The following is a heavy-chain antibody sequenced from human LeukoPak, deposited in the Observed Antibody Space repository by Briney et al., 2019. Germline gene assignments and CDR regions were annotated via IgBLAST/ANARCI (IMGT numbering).Heavy chain of an antibody. V-gene: IGHV3-74*01. CDR2: IKFDGSLA. CDR1: GFTFSTYW. Sequence: GGSLRLSCGASGFTFSTYWIHWVRQAPRKGLVWVSQIKFDGSLASYADSVKGRFTISRDNAKNTLYLQMNSLGTEDTAVYYCVTGHYDSRMYFDLWGRGTLVTVSS. J-gene: IGHJ2*01. CDR3: VTGHYDSRMYFDL. D-gene: IGHD3-16*01.